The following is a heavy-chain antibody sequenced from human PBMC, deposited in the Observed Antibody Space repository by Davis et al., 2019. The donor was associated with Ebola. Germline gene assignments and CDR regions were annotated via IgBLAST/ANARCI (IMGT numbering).Heavy chain of an antibody. V-gene: IGHV1-69*13. CDR1: GGTFSNYA. D-gene: IGHD2-15*01. Sequence: SVKVSCKASGGTFSNYAISWVRQAPGQGLEWMGGIIPIFGTANYAQKFQGRVTITADESTSTAYMELSSLRSEDAAVYYCAREDTHRRRELLLHYYYGMDVWGQGTTVTVSS. CDR2: IIPIFGTA. CDR3: AREDTHRRRELLLHYYYGMDV. J-gene: IGHJ6*02.